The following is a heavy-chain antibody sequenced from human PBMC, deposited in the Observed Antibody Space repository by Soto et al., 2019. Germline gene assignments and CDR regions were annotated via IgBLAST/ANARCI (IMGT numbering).Heavy chain of an antibody. CDR3: TRVGWWGDQSFDY. CDR1: GFTFGDYA. J-gene: IGHJ4*02. CDR2: IRSKAYGGTT. Sequence: GGSLRLSCTASGFTFGDYAMSWFRQAPGKGLEWVGFIRSKAYGGTTEYAASVKGRFTISRDDSKSIAYLQMNSLKTEDTAVYYCTRVGWWGDQSFDYWGQGTLVTVSS. D-gene: IGHD6-19*01. V-gene: IGHV3-49*03.